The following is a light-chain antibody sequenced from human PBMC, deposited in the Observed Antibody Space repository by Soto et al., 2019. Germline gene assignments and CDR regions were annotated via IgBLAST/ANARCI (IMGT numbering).Light chain of an antibody. CDR2: KAS. CDR3: QHYNSYSEA. Sequence: DIQRTQSPSTLSRPVGDRVTITCRASQTISSWLAWYQQKPGKAPKLLIYKASTLKSGVPSRFRGSGSGTEFTLTISSLKPDDFATYYCQHYNSYSEAFGQGTKVDIK. CDR1: QTISSW. V-gene: IGKV1-5*03. J-gene: IGKJ1*01.